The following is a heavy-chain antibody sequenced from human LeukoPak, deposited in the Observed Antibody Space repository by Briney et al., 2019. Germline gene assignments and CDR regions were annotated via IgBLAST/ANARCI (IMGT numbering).Heavy chain of an antibody. J-gene: IGHJ4*02. D-gene: IGHD6-13*01. CDR2: IYYSGST. V-gene: IGHV4-59*11. Sequence: KPSETLSLTCTVSGVSISSHYWSWIRQPPGKGLEWIGYIYYSGSTNYNPSLKSRVTISVDTSTNQFSLKLSSMTAADTAVYYCARGIAAPGPFAKFFAYWGQGTLVTVSS. CDR3: ARGIAAPGPFAKFFAY. CDR1: GVSISSHY.